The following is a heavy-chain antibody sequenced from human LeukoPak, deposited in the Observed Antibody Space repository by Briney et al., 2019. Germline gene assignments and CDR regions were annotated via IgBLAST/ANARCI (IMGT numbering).Heavy chain of an antibody. CDR3: AGGIYCGGDCYSPMYYFDY. V-gene: IGHV4-59*01. Sequence: PSETLSLTCTVSGGSISSYYWSWIRQPPGKGLEWIGYIYYSGSTNYNPSLKSRVTISVDTSKNQFSLKLSSVTAADTAVYYCAGGIYCGGDCYSPMYYFDYWGQGTLVTVSS. D-gene: IGHD2-21*02. CDR2: IYYSGST. J-gene: IGHJ4*02. CDR1: GGSISSYY.